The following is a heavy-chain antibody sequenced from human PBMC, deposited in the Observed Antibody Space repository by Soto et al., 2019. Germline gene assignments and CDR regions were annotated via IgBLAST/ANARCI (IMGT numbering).Heavy chain of an antibody. Sequence: GGSLRLSCAASGFTFSSYAMSWVRQAPGKGLEWVSAISGSGGSTYYADSVKGRFTISRDNSKNTLYLLMNSLRAEDTAVYYCAKNPGYHEFVSFFDYWGQGTLVTVSS. D-gene: IGHD5-12*01. V-gene: IGHV3-23*01. CDR2: ISGSGGST. J-gene: IGHJ4*02. CDR1: GFTFSSYA. CDR3: AKNPGYHEFVSFFDY.